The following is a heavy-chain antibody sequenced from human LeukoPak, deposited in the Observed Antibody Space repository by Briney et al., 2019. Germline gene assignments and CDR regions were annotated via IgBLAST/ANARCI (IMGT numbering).Heavy chain of an antibody. Sequence: GASVKVSCKASGYTFSSYYMHWVRQAPGQGLEWMGIINPSGDSTSYAQKFQGRVTMTRDTSTSTVYMELSGLRSEDTAVYYCARLVGASWFDSWGQGTLVTVSS. J-gene: IGHJ5*01. CDR3: ARLVGASWFDS. CDR1: GYTFSSYY. CDR2: INPSGDST. V-gene: IGHV1-46*01. D-gene: IGHD1-26*01.